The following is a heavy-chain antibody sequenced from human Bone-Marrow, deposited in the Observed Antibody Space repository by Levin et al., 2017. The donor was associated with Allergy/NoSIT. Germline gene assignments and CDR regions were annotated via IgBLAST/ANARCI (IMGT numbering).Heavy chain of an antibody. CDR2: ISSSSSTI. Sequence: PGGSLRLSCAASGFTFSSYSMNWVRQAPGKGLEWVSYISSSSSTIYYADSVKGRFTISRDNAKNSLYLQMNSLRAEDTAVYYCARDSKVWGFDWLLYLGGDWFDPWGQGTLVTVSS. CDR3: ARDSKVWGFDWLLYLGGDWFDP. J-gene: IGHJ5*02. D-gene: IGHD3-9*01. V-gene: IGHV3-48*04. CDR1: GFTFSSYS.